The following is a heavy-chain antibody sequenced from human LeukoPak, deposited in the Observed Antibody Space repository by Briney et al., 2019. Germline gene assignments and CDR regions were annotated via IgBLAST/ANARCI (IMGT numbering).Heavy chain of an antibody. D-gene: IGHD3-16*01. Sequence: GGSLRLSCAASGFSFSTYGMHWVRQAPGKGLEWVALIWNAGTNTYYADSVKGRFTISRDNSKNTLYLQMNSLRAEDTAVYYCVGDTPPGGNFYLDYWGQGTLVIVSS. V-gene: IGHV3-33*01. CDR3: VGDTPPGGNFYLDY. CDR2: IWNAGTNT. CDR1: GFSFSTYG. J-gene: IGHJ4*02.